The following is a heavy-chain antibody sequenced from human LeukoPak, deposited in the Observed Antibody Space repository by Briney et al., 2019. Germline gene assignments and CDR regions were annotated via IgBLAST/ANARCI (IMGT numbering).Heavy chain of an antibody. CDR1: GGSISSYY. CDR2: MYYTGTT. V-gene: IGHV4-59*01. J-gene: IGHJ3*02. Sequence: SETLSLTCTVSGGSISSYYWSWIRQPPGKGLEWIGYMYYTGTTNYNPSLKSRVTISVDTSMKQFSLKLSSVTAADTAVYYCARVLSGSYYVGAFDIWGQGTMVTVSS. CDR3: ARVLSGSYYVGAFDI. D-gene: IGHD1-26*01.